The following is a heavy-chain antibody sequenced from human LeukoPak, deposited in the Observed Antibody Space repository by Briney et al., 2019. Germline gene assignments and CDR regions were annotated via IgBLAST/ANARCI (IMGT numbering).Heavy chain of an antibody. D-gene: IGHD3-22*01. CDR1: GGSVSSSAYY. CDR2: IFHSGST. CDR3: ARHRGSSREGSGYSQGQFDY. J-gene: IGHJ4*02. Sequence: SETLSLTCTVSGGSVSSSAYYWGWIRQPPGKGLEWIGGIFHSGSTYYNPSLKSRVTISVDTSKNQFSLKLSSVTAADTAVYYCARHRGSSREGSGYSQGQFDYWGQGTLVTVSS. V-gene: IGHV4-39*01.